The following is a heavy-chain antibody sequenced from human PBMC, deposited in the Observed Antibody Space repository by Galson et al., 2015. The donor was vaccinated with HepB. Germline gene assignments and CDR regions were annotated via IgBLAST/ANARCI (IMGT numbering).Heavy chain of an antibody. Sequence: SLRLSCAASGFTFSSYAMNWVRQAPGKGLEWVAVIWYDGSIKYYKDSVRGRFAVSRDNSKNTLYLEMNSLRGEDTALYYCARDFGFGLDHSGQGTLVSVSS. V-gene: IGHV3-33*01. J-gene: IGHJ1*01. CDR1: GFTFSSYA. CDR2: IWYDGSIK. CDR3: ARDFGFGLDH. D-gene: IGHD3-3*01.